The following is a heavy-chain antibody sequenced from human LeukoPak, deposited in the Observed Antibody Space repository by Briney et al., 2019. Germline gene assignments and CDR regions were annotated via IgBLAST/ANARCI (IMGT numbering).Heavy chain of an antibody. CDR1: GFTFDDYG. CDR2: INWNGGST. J-gene: IGHJ4*02. D-gene: IGHD3-22*01. V-gene: IGHV3-20*04. CDR3: AREDYYDSSGYYLY. Sequence: GGSLRLXCAASGFTFDDYGMSWVRQAPGKGLEWVSGINWNGGSTGYADSVKGRLTISRDNAKNSLYLQMNSLRAEDTALYYCAREDYYDSSGYYLYWGQGTLVTVSS.